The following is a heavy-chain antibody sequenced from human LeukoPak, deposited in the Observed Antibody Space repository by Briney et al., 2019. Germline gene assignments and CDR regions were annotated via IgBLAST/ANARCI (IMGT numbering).Heavy chain of an antibody. Sequence: QPGGSLRLSCAASGFTFSSYWMSWVRQAPGKGLEWVANIKQDGREKYYVDSVKGRFTISRDNAKNSLYLQMNSLRAEDTVVYYCARARVYGGGLTEWFTRSYYYYYMDVWGKGTTVTVSS. CDR3: ARARVYGGGLTEWFTRSYYYYYMDV. V-gene: IGHV3-7*01. J-gene: IGHJ6*03. CDR1: GFTFSSYW. CDR2: IKQDGREK. D-gene: IGHD3-3*01.